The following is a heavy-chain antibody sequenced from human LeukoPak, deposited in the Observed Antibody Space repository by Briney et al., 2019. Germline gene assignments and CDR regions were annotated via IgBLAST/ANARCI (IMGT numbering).Heavy chain of an antibody. V-gene: IGHV1-8*03. D-gene: IGHD2-8*01. CDR2: MNPNSGNT. CDR1: GYTFTSYD. CDR3: ARGIGPHGYCTNGVCYTRNYYYYMDV. J-gene: IGHJ6*03. Sequence: ASVKVSCKASGYTFTSYDINWVRQATGQGLEWMGWMNPNSGNTGYAQKFQGRVTITRNTSISTAYMELSSLRSEDTAVYYCARGIGPHGYCTNGVCYTRNYYYYMDVWGKGTTVTVSS.